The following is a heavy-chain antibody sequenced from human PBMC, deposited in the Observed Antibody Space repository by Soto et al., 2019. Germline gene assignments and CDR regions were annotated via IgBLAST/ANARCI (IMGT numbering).Heavy chain of an antibody. CDR1: GGSMSSDSYY. CDR2: IYHSGGT. Sequence: QVQLQESGPGLLKPSQTLSLSCAVSGGSMSSDSYYWTWVRQHPGKGLEWIGYIYHSGGTFYNPSLEGRISMSVDTSKNHFFLDLRSVTAADTAVYYCARGSNSDHGGLAHWGQGTLVVVSS. CDR3: ARGSNSDHGGLAH. D-gene: IGHD3-16*01. V-gene: IGHV4-31*11. J-gene: IGHJ4*02.